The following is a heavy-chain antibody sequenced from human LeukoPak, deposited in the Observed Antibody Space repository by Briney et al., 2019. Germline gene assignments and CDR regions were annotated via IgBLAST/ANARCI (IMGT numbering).Heavy chain of an antibody. J-gene: IGHJ4*02. CDR2: IYYSGST. CDR1: GGSISSGGYY. V-gene: IGHV4-31*03. CDR3: AREGSGLARSFFDY. D-gene: IGHD2-15*01. Sequence: SETLSLTCTVSGGSISSGGYYWSWIRQHPGKGLEWIGYIYYSGSTYYNLSLKSRVTISVDTSKNQFSLKLSSVTAADTAVYYCAREGSGLARSFFDYWGQGTLVTVSS.